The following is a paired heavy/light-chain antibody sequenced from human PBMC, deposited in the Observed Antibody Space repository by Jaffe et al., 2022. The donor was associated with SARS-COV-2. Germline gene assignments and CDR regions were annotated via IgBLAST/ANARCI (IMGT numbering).Light chain of an antibody. CDR2: DAS. V-gene: IGKV3-11*01. CDR3: QQRSNWPPENT. J-gene: IGKJ2*01. CDR1: QSVSSY. Sequence: EIVLTQSPATLSLSPGERATLSCRASQSVSSYLAWYQQKPGQAPRLLIYDASNRATGIPARFSGSGSGTDFTLTISSLEPEDFAVYYCQQRSNWPPENTFGQGTKLEIK.
Heavy chain of an antibody. CDR2: IIPIFGTA. J-gene: IGHJ4*02. V-gene: IGHV1-69*01. CDR3: ARIVVVPAADGYSGYDPYYFDY. CDR1: GGTFSSYA. Sequence: QVQLVQSGAEVKKPGSSVKVSCKASGGTFSSYAISWVRQAPGQGLEWMGGIIPIFGTANYAQKFQGRVTITADESTSTAYMELSSLRSEDTAVYYCARIVVVPAADGYSGYDPYYFDYWGQGTLVTVSS. D-gene: IGHD2-2*01.